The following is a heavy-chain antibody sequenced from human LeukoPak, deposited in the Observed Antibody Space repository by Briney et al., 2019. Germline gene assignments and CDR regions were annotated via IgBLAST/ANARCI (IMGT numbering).Heavy chain of an antibody. CDR3: AKGMGGDYVENFDY. CDR1: GFRFSHYA. J-gene: IGHJ4*02. Sequence: PGRSLRLSCAASGFRFSHYAIHWVRQAPGKGLEWVSLISYNGGNKYYADSVKGRFTIDRDNAKNSLYLQMNSLRAEDTALYYCAKGMGGDYVENFDYWGQGTLVTVSS. D-gene: IGHD4-17*01. CDR2: ISYNGGNK. V-gene: IGHV3-30*04.